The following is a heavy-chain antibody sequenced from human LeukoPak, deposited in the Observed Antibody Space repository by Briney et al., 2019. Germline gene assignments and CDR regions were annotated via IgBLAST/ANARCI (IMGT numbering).Heavy chain of an antibody. D-gene: IGHD5-24*01. Sequence: SVKVSCKASGGTFSSYAISWVRQAPGQGLEWMGRIIPIFGTANYAQKFQGRVTITADKSTSTAYMELSSLRSEDTAVYYCASSATIPLYFDYWGQGTLVTVSS. CDR2: IIPIFGTA. V-gene: IGHV1-69*06. CDR3: ASSATIPLYFDY. J-gene: IGHJ4*02. CDR1: GGTFSSYA.